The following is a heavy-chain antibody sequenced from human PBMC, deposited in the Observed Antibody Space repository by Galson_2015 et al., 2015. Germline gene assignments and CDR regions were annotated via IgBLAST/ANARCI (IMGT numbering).Heavy chain of an antibody. J-gene: IGHJ3*02. Sequence: SVKVSCKASGYTFTTYGISWVRQAPGQGLEWIGWISADNGNFNYAQKFEDRITMTTDTSTSTAYMELRSLRSDDTAVYYCARIARYYYGSGSVTTDAFDIWGQGTMVTVSS. CDR2: ISADNGNF. CDR1: GYTFTTYG. V-gene: IGHV1-18*01. CDR3: ARIARYYYGSGSVTTDAFDI. D-gene: IGHD3-10*01.